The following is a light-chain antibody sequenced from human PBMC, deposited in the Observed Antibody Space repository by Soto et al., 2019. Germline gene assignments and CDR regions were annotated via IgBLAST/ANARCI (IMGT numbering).Light chain of an antibody. CDR3: QQYQNWYT. CDR1: QRITSA. J-gene: IGKJ2*01. V-gene: IGKV3-15*01. Sequence: EIVMTQSPATLSVSPGKRATLSCRASQRITSALAWYQQKPGQAPRLLIYDVSTRASGIPDRFSGSGSGADFTLTISSLQFEDFAVYYCQQYQNWYTFGQGTKLEI. CDR2: DVS.